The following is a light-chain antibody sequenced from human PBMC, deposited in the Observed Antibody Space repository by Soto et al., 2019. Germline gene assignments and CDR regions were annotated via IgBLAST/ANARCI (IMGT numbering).Light chain of an antibody. CDR2: GAS. CDR1: QNVYNN. CDR3: QQYNFWPPLT. J-gene: IGKJ4*01. V-gene: IGKV3-15*01. Sequence: EIVLTQSPGTLSLSPGERATLSCRASQNVYNNYLAWYQQKPGQAPRLLINGASTRATGVPARFSGSGSGTEFTLTISSLQSEDSGIYYCQQYNFWPPLTFGGGTKVEIK.